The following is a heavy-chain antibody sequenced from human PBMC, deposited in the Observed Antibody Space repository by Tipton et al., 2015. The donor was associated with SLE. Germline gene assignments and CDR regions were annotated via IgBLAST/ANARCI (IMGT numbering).Heavy chain of an antibody. D-gene: IGHD3-10*01. CDR2: IYYSGST. J-gene: IGHJ4*02. V-gene: IGHV4-39*07. Sequence: TLSLTCTVSGGSISSSSYYWGWIRQPPGKGLEWIGSIYYSGSTNYNPSLKSRVTISVDTSKNQFSLKLSSATAADTAVYYCARVAFGEFSYYFDYWGQGTLVTVSS. CDR3: ARVAFGEFSYYFDY. CDR1: GGSISSSSYY.